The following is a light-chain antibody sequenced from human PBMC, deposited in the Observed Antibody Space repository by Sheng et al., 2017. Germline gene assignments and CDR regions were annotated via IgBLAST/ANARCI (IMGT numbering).Light chain of an antibody. CDR1: LTVNTNY. CDR3: QQYGSSPPVT. J-gene: IGKJ4*01. Sequence: EILLTQSPGTLSLSPGERATLSCRASLTVNTNYVAWYQKRPGQPPRVLIYGASKRATGIPDRFSGSGSGRDFTLSISRLEPEDFAVYYCQQYGSSPPVTFGGGTKVEI. V-gene: IGKV3-20*01. CDR2: GAS.